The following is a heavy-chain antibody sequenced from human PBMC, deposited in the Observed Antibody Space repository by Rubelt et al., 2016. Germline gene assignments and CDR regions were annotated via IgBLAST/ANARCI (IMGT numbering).Heavy chain of an antibody. Sequence: AASGFTFSSYSMNWVRQAPGKGLEWVSYISSSGSTIYYADSVKGRFTISRDNAKNSLYLQMNSLRAEDTAVYYCARDLRRRAAAGFDYWGQGTLVTVSS. CDR3: ARDLRRRAAAGFDY. J-gene: IGHJ4*02. D-gene: IGHD6-13*01. V-gene: IGHV3-48*04. CDR1: GFTFSSYS. CDR2: ISSSGSTI.